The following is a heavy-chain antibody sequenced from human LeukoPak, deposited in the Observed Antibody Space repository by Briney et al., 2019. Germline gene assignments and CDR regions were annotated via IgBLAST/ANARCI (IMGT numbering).Heavy chain of an antibody. CDR2: ISYDGNNQ. CDR1: GFTFSSYA. V-gene: IGHV3-30*04. CDR3: ARGRAYTNSVDDRGDY. Sequence: GGSLRLSCAASGFTFSSYAMHWVRQAPGKGLEWVAVISYDGNNQYYADSVKGRFTISRDNSKNTLYLQLNSLRPEDTALYYCARGRAYTNSVDDRGDYWGQGTLVTVSS. J-gene: IGHJ4*02. D-gene: IGHD4-11*01.